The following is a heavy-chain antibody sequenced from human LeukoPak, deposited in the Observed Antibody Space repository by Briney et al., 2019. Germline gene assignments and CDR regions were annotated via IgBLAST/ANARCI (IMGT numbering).Heavy chain of an antibody. D-gene: IGHD6-13*01. CDR1: GGSISSGGYS. CDR3: ARDGKPGIAIYYYGMDV. Sequence: SETLSLTCAVSGGSISSGGYSWSWIRQPPGKGLEWIGEINHSGSTNYNPSLKSRVTISVDTSKNQFSLKLSSVTAADTAVYYCARDGKPGIAIYYYGMDVWGQGTTVTVSS. CDR2: INHSGST. V-gene: IGHV4-34*01. J-gene: IGHJ6*02.